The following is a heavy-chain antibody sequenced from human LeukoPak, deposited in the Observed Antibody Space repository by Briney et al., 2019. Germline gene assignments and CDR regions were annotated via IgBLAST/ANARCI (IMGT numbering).Heavy chain of an antibody. CDR2: INHSGGT. V-gene: IGHV4-34*01. D-gene: IGHD3-3*01. CDR1: GGSLSGYY. J-gene: IGHJ6*03. CDR3: ASQYYDFWSGYSPYSYDMDV. Sequence: SETLSHTSAVYGGSLSGYYWSGIRQPPGKGRERIGEINHSGGTNYNPPLKSRVTISVDTSTNQFSLKWSSVTAADTAVYYCASQYYDFWSGYSPYSYDMDVWGKGTTVTVSS.